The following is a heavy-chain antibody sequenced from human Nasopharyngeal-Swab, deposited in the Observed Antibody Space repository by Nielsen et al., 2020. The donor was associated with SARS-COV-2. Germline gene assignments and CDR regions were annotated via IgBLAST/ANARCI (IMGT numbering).Heavy chain of an antibody. CDR3: AREFPAGTRANY. D-gene: IGHD6-13*01. Sequence: GSLSLSCAASGFPFSDYYMRWIRHAPGQGLEWVSYISRSGSTIYYAESVNRRFTFSRDNAKNSLYLQMNSLRAEDTAVYYCAREFPAGTRANYWGQGTLVTVSS. J-gene: IGHJ4*02. CDR1: GFPFSDYY. CDR2: ISRSGSTI. V-gene: IGHV3-11*01.